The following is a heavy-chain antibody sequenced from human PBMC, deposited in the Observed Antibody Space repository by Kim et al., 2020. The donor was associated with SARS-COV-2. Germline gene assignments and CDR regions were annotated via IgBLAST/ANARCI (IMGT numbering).Heavy chain of an antibody. J-gene: IGHJ4*02. D-gene: IGHD2-2*01. CDR1: GFTFSTYA. V-gene: IGHV3-23*01. CDR2: ISASGGST. Sequence: GGSLRLSCAASGFTFSTYAMSWVHQAPGKGLEWVSGISASGGSTYYADSVKGRFTISRDNSKNTVYLQMNSLRADDTAVYYCAKDLSGSNRAYFFNSWGQGTLVTVSS. CDR3: AKDLSGSNRAYFFNS.